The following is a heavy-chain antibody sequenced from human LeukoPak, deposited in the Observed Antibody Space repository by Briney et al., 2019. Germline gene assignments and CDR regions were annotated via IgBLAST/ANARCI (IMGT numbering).Heavy chain of an antibody. V-gene: IGHV3-7*01. CDR3: ARGGHHGDYWYFDL. D-gene: IGHD4-17*01. J-gene: IGHJ2*01. CDR1: EFIFSNFW. CDR2: IKQDGSEK. Sequence: GGSLRLSCSASEFIFSNFWMSWVRQAPGKGPEWVANIKQDGSEKYYVDSVRGRFTISRDNAKNSLHLQMDSLRAEDTAVYYCARGGHHGDYWYFDLRGRGTLVTVSS.